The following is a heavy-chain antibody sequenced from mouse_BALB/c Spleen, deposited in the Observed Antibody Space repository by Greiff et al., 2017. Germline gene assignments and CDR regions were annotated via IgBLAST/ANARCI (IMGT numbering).Heavy chain of an antibody. Sequence: EVQLQESGPGLVKPSQSLSLTCTVTGYSITSDYAWNWIRQFPGNKLEWMGYISYSGSTSYNPSLKSRISITRDTSKNQFFLQLNSVTTEDTATYYCARWLGSSYWYFDVWGAGTTVTVSS. CDR2: ISYSGST. V-gene: IGHV3-2*02. D-gene: IGHD1-1*01. CDR1: GYSITSDYA. CDR3: ARWLGSSYWYFDV. J-gene: IGHJ1*01.